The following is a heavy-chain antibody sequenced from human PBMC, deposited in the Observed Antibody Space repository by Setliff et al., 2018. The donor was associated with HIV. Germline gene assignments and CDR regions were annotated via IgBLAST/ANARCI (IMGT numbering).Heavy chain of an antibody. V-gene: IGHV4-39*07. CDR1: GGAISSSNYY. Sequence: SETLSLTCTVSGGAISSSNYYWGWIRQPPGKGLEWIGSIYYSGSTYYNPSLKSRATISIDTSKNQFSLKLSSVTAADTAVYYCAREGRPLLLWFGEYRGGWFDPWGQGTLVTVSS. J-gene: IGHJ5*02. D-gene: IGHD3-10*01. CDR2: IYYSGST. CDR3: AREGRPLLLWFGEYRGGWFDP.